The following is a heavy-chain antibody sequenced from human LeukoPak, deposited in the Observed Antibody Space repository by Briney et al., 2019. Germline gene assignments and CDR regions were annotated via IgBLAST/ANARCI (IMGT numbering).Heavy chain of an antibody. CDR2: IDPSDSYT. J-gene: IGHJ4*02. Sequence: GESLKISCKGSGYSFTSYWISWVRQMPGKGLEWMGRIDPSDSYTNYSPSFQGHVTISADKSISTAYLQWSSLKASDTAMYYCARSRASGYSYGTFDYWGQGTLVIVSP. D-gene: IGHD5-18*01. CDR1: GYSFTSYW. V-gene: IGHV5-10-1*01. CDR3: ARSRASGYSYGTFDY.